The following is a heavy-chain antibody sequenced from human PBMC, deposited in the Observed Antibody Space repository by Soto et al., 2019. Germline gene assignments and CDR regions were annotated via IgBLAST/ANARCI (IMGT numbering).Heavy chain of an antibody. CDR3: ASPGGSGYADGFDI. D-gene: IGHD3-3*01. Sequence: QVHLVQSGAEVKKPGASVTVSCKASGYTFVDYGLNWVRQAPGQGLEWMGWIGVYNGHTNYAQNLQGRVTMTADTSTSTAYMELRSLRYDDTAVYYCASPGGSGYADGFDIWGLGTMVTVSS. V-gene: IGHV1-18*01. CDR2: IGVYNGHT. CDR1: GYTFVDYG. J-gene: IGHJ3*02.